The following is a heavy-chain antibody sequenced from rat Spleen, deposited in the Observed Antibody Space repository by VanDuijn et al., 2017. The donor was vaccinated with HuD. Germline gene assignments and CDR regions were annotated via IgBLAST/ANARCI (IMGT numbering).Heavy chain of an antibody. J-gene: IGHJ2*01. CDR2: ISSHSGTI. CDR1: GFTFRDYG. Sequence: EVQLVESGGGLVQPGRSLKLSCVASGFTFRDYGMNWIRQAPGKGLEWVAYISSHSGTIYYADTVKGRFTISRDYAKNTLYLQLSSLRSEDTALYYCARNYGVSPFDYWGQGVMVTVSS. V-gene: IGHV5-34*01. CDR3: ARNYGVSPFDY. D-gene: IGHD1-11*01.